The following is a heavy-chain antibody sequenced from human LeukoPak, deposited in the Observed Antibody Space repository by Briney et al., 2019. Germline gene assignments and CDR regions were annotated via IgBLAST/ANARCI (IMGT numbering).Heavy chain of an antibody. Sequence: SESLSLTCAVYGGSFSGYYWSWIRQPPGKGLEWIGEINHSGSTNYNPSLKSRVTISVDTSKNQFSLKLSSVTAADTAVYYCARVVVVPAARGRPDAFDIWGQGTMVTVSS. CDR3: ARVVVVPAARGRPDAFDI. CDR2: INHSGST. V-gene: IGHV4-34*01. CDR1: GGSFSGYY. D-gene: IGHD2-2*01. J-gene: IGHJ3*02.